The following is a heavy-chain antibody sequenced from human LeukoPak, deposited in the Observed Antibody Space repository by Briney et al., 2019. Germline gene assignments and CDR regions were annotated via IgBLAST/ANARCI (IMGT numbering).Heavy chain of an antibody. J-gene: IGHJ2*01. CDR1: GFTFSSYG. V-gene: IGHV3-21*01. D-gene: IGHD4-17*01. Sequence: GGSLRLSCAASGFTFSSYGMNWVRQAPGKGLEWVSFVSIGGSYIYYADSVKGRFTISRDDAKNSLYLQMNSLTAEDTAEYYCARNKINTVTTGWYFDLWGRGTLVSVSS. CDR3: ARNKINTVTTGWYFDL. CDR2: VSIGGSYI.